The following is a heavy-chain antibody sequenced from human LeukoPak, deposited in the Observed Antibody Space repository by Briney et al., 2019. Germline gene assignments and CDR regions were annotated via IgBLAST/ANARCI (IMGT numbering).Heavy chain of an antibody. D-gene: IGHD4-17*01. Sequence: GGSLRLSCAASGFTFSDHYMSWIRQAPGKGLEWVSYISGSSHCTNNADSVKGRFTISRDNAKNSLYLQMNSLRAEDTAVYYCARVTLYGESALDYWGQGTLVTVSS. V-gene: IGHV3-11*06. J-gene: IGHJ4*02. CDR1: GFTFSDHY. CDR2: ISGSSHCT. CDR3: ARVTLYGESALDY.